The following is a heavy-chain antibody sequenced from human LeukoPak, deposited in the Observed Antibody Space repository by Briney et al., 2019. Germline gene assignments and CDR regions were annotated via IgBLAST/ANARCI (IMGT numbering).Heavy chain of an antibody. CDR3: AKVGTAMDHFDY. J-gene: IGHJ4*02. V-gene: IGHV3-23*01. Sequence: PGGSLRLSSAASGFTFSSYAMSWVRQAPGKGLEWVSAISGSGGSTYYADSVKGRFTISRDNSKNTLYLQMNSLRAEDTAVYYCAKVGTAMDHFDYWGQGTLVTVSS. D-gene: IGHD5-18*01. CDR1: GFTFSSYA. CDR2: ISGSGGST.